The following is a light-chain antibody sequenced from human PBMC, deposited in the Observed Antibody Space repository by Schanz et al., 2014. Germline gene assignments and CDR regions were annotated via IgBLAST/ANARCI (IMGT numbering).Light chain of an antibody. J-gene: IGKJ2*01. Sequence: EIVLTQSPGTLSLSPGERATLSCRASQTINNNFLAWYQHKPGQAPRLLIYGASTRATGIPARFSGSGSGTEFTLTITSLEPGDFAVYYCQQRRNWPYTFGQGTTLDIK. CDR1: QTINNNF. V-gene: IGKV3D-20*02. CDR3: QQRRNWPYT. CDR2: GAS.